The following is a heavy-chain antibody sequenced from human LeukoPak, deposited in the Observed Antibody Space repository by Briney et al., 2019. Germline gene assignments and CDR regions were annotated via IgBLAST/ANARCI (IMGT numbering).Heavy chain of an antibody. D-gene: IGHD1-14*01. CDR1: GFTFSSYG. J-gene: IGHJ4*02. V-gene: IGHV3-30*18. CDR3: AKDGITNSTWYFDY. CDR2: ISYDGSNK. Sequence: GGSLRLSCAASGFTFSSYGMHWVRQAPGKGLEWVAVISYDGSNKYHADSVKGRFTISRDNSKNTLYLQMNSLRAEDTAVYYCAKDGITNSTWYFDYWGQGTLVTVSS.